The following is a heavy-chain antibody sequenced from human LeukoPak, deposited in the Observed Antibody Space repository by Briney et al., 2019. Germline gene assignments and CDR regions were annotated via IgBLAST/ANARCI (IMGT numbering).Heavy chain of an antibody. Sequence: GASVKVSCKASGYTFTGYYMHWVRQAPGQGLEWMGWINPYNGNTKYAQKFQGRVTLTTDTSTSTAYMELRSLRSDDTAVYYCARKLVFDYWGQGTLVTVSS. CDR2: INPYNGNT. CDR3: ARKLVFDY. CDR1: GYTFTGYY. D-gene: IGHD1-1*01. J-gene: IGHJ4*02. V-gene: IGHV1-18*04.